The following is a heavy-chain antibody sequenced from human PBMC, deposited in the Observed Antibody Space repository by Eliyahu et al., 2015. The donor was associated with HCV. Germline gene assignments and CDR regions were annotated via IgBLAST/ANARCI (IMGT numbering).Heavy chain of an antibody. V-gene: IGHV1-58*01. Sequence: QMQLVQSGPEVKKPGTSVKVSCKASGFXFTSSAVQWVRQARGQRLEWIGWIVVGSGNTNYAQKFQERVTITRDMSTSTAYMELSSLRSEDTAVYYCAAQSLYSSSWNDAFDIWGQGTMVTVSS. D-gene: IGHD6-13*01. CDR1: GFXFTSSA. CDR3: AAQSLYSSSWNDAFDI. J-gene: IGHJ3*02. CDR2: IVVGSGNT.